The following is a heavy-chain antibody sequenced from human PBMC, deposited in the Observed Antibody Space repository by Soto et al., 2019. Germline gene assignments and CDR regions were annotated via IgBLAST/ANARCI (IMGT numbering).Heavy chain of an antibody. J-gene: IGHJ5*02. Sequence: ASVKVSCKASGYSLSGYYLHWVRQAPGQEPEWMGWINPNSGGTKYVQKFQGRVTMTRDTSISTVYLELSRLRSDDTAVYYCARGWGIAAPGPNWFDPWGQGTLVTVSS. CDR3: ARGWGIAAPGPNWFDP. V-gene: IGHV1-2*02. CDR2: INPNSGGT. D-gene: IGHD6-13*01. CDR1: GYSLSGYY.